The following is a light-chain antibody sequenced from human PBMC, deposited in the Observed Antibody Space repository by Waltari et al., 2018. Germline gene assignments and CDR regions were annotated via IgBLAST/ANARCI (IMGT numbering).Light chain of an antibody. J-gene: IGKJ3*01. CDR1: QGIAKE. CDR2: AAS. CDR3: QQDYTTPFT. V-gene: IGKV1-27*01. Sequence: DIQMTQSPSSLSASVGDRVTVTCRASQGIAKELSWYQQKPGKAPTLLIYAASNLQAGVSSRFSGSGAGTEGAGGISSLQPEDVASYYCQQDYTTPFTFGPGTKLDIK.